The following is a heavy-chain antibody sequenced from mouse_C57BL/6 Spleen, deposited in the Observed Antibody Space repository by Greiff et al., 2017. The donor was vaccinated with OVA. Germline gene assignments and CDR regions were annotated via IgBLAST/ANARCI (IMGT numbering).Heavy chain of an antibody. V-gene: IGHV1-39*01. CDR3: ARGSSYDRAMDY. J-gene: IGHJ4*01. CDR1: GYSFTDYN. CDR2: INPNYGTT. Sequence: EVKLMESGPELVKPGASVKISCKASGYSFTDYNMNWVKQSNGKSLEWIGVINPNYGTTSYNQKFKGKATLTVDQSSSTAYMQLNSLTSEDSAVYYCARGSSYDRAMDYWGQGTSVTVSS. D-gene: IGHD1-1*01.